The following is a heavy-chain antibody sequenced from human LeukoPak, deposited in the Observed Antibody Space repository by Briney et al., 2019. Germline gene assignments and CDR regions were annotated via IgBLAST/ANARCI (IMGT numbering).Heavy chain of an antibody. V-gene: IGHV3-23*01. CDR3: AKVGDDSSGYPYFDY. CDR1: GFTFSSYA. Sequence: SGGSLRLSCAASGFTFSSYAMSWVRQAPGKGLEWVSAISGSGGSTCYADSVKGRFTISRDNSKNTLYLQMNSLRAEDTAVYYCAKVGDDSSGYPYFDYWGQGTLVTVSS. J-gene: IGHJ4*02. D-gene: IGHD3-22*01. CDR2: ISGSGGST.